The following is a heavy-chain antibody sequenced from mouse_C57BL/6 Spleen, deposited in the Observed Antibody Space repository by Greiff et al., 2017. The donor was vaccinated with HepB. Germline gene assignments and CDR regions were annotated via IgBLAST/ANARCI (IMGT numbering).Heavy chain of an antibody. V-gene: IGHV14-1*01. CDR2: IDPEDGDT. CDR3: TTIGYPGSSIGAD. D-gene: IGHD1-1*01. J-gene: IGHJ3*01. CDR1: GFNIKDYY. Sequence: EVQLQQSGAELVRPGASVKLSCTASGFNIKDYYMHWVKQRPEQGLEWIGRIDPEDGDTEYAPKFQGKATMTADTSSNTAYLQLSSLTSEDTAVYDGTTIGYPGSSIGADWGQGTLGTVAA.